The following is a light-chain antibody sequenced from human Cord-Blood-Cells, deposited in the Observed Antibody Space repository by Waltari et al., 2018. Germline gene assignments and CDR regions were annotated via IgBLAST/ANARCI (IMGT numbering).Light chain of an antibody. CDR1: SSAVGGYNY. J-gene: IGLJ2*01. Sequence: QSALTQPRSVSGSPGQSVTISCTGTSSAVGGYNYVSWYQHDPGKAPKLMFYDVSKRPSGVPDRFSGSKSGNTASRTISGLQAEDEADYYCCSYAGSYTLFGGGTKLTVL. CDR2: DVS. V-gene: IGLV2-11*01. CDR3: CSYAGSYTL.